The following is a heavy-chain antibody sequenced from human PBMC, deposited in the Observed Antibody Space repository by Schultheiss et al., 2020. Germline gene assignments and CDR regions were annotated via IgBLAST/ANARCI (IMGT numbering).Heavy chain of an antibody. CDR1: GYTFTGYY. Sequence: ASVKVSCKASGYTFTGYYMHWVRQAPGQGLEWMGWINPNSGGTNYAQKFQGRVTITADKSTSTAYMELSSLRSEDTAVYYCARDGGMGFDYWGQGTLVTVSS. CDR2: INPNSGGT. J-gene: IGHJ4*02. D-gene: IGHD4-23*01. V-gene: IGHV1-2*02. CDR3: ARDGGMGFDY.